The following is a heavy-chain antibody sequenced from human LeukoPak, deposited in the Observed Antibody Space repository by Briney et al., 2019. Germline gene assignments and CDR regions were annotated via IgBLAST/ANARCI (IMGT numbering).Heavy chain of an antibody. J-gene: IGHJ5*02. CDR3: ARASIAARRGSANWFDP. CDR2: IYTSGST. CDR1: GGSISSYY. Sequence: SETLSLTCTVSGGSISSYYWSWIRQPPGKGLEWIGYIYTSGSTNYNPSLKSRVTISVDTSKNQFSLKLSSVTAADTAVYYCARASIAARRGSANWFDPWGQGTLVTVSS. V-gene: IGHV4-4*09. D-gene: IGHD6-6*01.